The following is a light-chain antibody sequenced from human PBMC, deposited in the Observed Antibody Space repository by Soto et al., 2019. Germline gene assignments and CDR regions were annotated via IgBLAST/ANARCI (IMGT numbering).Light chain of an antibody. Sequence: TISCTGTSSDVGGYNYVSWHLQHPGKAPKVMIYDVSKRPSGVPDRFSGSKSGNTASLTISGLQSEDEADYYCCSFAGNYIYVFGTGTKVTVL. J-gene: IGLJ1*01. V-gene: IGLV2-11*01. CDR2: DVS. CDR3: CSFAGNYIYV. CDR1: SSDVGGYNY.